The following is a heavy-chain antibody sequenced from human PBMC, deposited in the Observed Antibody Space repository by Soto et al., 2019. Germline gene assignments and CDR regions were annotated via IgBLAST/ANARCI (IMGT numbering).Heavy chain of an antibody. J-gene: IGHJ4*03. CDR1: GYTFTSYY. D-gene: IGHD2-15*01. CDR2: INPSGGST. Sequence: ASVKVSCKASGYTFTSYYMHWVRQAPGQGLEWMGIINPSGGSTSYAQKFQGRVTMTRDTSTSTVYMELSSLRSEDTAVYYCAREGPPSYCIGGSCYSFDCWGKGTMGTVSS. V-gene: IGHV1-46*01. CDR3: AREGPPSYCIGGSCYSFDC.